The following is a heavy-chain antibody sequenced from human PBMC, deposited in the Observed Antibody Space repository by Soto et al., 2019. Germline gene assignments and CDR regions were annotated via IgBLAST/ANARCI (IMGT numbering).Heavy chain of an antibody. CDR1: GFTFSGSA. CDR2: IRSKANSYAT. CDR3: NRVPIAVDGKREYYYYYGMDV. Sequence: GGSLRLSCAASGFTFSGSAMHWVRQASGKGLEWVGRIRSKANSYATAYAASVKGRFTISRDDSKNTAYLQMNSLKTEDTAVYYCNRVPIAVDGKREYYYYYGMDVWGKGTKLT. D-gene: IGHD6-19*01. V-gene: IGHV3-73*01. J-gene: IGHJ6*04.